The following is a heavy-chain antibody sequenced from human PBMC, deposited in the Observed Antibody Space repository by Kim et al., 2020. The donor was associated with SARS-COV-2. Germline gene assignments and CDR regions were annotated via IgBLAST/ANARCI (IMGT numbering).Heavy chain of an antibody. Sequence: GGSLRLSCAASGFTFSSYAMHWVRQAPGKGLEWVAVISYDGSNKYYADSVKGRFTISRDNSKNTLYLQMNSLRAEDTAVYYCARERSTSFDYWGQGTLVT. CDR3: ARERSTSFDY. CDR2: ISYDGSNK. CDR1: GFTFSSYA. V-gene: IGHV3-30*04. J-gene: IGHJ4*02.